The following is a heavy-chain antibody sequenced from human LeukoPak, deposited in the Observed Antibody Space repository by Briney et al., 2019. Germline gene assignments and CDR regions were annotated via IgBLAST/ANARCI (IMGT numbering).Heavy chain of an antibody. CDR3: ARLPGGDSSSVVAFDI. D-gene: IGHD2-21*02. V-gene: IGHV4-4*07. J-gene: IGHJ3*02. CDR2: IYSSGST. Sequence: PSETLSLTCTVSGVSISRSYWSWIRQPAGKGLEWIGRIYSSGSTNYNPSLKSRVTMSVDTSRNQFSLKPNSVTAADTAVYYCARLPGGDSSSVVAFDIWGQGTMVTVSS. CDR1: GVSISRSY.